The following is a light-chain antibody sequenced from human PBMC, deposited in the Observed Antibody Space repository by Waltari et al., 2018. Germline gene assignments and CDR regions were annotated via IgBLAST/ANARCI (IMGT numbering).Light chain of an antibody. V-gene: IGLV2-23*02. Sequence: QSALTQPASVSGSPGQSIAIYCTGSSNDVGGDNLVYWYQQHPGKAPKLIIYEVTKRPSGVSNRFSGSKSGNTASLTISGLQAEDEADYYCCSYAGSSTFERVFGGGTKLTVL. CDR3: CSYAGSSTFERV. J-gene: IGLJ2*01. CDR1: SNDVGGDNL. CDR2: EVT.